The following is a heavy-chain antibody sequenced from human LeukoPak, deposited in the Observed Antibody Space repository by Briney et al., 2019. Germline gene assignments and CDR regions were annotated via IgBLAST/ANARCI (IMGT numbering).Heavy chain of an antibody. J-gene: IGHJ4*02. Sequence: PSETLSLTCTVSSASISSYYWSWIRQPPGKGLEWIGYFYYSGTTKCNPSLESRVTISVDTSRNQFSLTLNSVTAADMAVYYCARRGAGGGIPLDYWGPGALVTVSS. CDR1: SASISSYY. CDR2: FYYSGTT. V-gene: IGHV4-59*08. D-gene: IGHD1-26*01. CDR3: ARRGAGGGIPLDY.